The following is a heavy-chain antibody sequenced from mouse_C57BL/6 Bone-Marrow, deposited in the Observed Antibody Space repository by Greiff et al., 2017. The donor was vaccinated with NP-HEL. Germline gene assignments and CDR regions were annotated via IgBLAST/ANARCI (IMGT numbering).Heavy chain of an antibody. D-gene: IGHD1-1*01. V-gene: IGHV1-54*01. J-gene: IGHJ3*01. CDR3: ARSGVTTVVAPFAY. Sequence: VQLQQSGAELVRPGTSVKVSCKASGYAFTNYLIEWVKQRPGQGLEWIGVINPGSGGTNYNEKCKGKATLTADKSSSTAYMQRSSLTSEDSAVYFCARSGVTTVVAPFAYWGQGTLVTVSA. CDR1: GYAFTNYL. CDR2: INPGSGGT.